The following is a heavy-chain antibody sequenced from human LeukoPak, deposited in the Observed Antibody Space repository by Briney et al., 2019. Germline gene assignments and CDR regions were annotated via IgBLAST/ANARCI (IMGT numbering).Heavy chain of an antibody. CDR3: AKIAGSGSYSFFSQYYFDY. V-gene: IGHV3-23*01. Sequence: PGGSLRLSCAASGFTFSSSAMSWGRQTPGKGLEWVSSISGSGDSTYYAESVKGRVTISRDNSKNSLYLQMHSLRAEDTAVYYCAKIAGSGSYSFFSQYYFDYWGQGTLVTVSS. J-gene: IGHJ4*02. CDR1: GFTFSSSA. CDR2: ISGSGDST. D-gene: IGHD3-10*01.